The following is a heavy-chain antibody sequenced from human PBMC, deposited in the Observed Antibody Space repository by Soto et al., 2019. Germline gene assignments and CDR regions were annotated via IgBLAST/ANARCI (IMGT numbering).Heavy chain of an antibody. V-gene: IGHV4-30-4*01. CDR2: IYYSGST. D-gene: IGHD5-18*01. CDR3: ARHYGYVDGRFPFDY. J-gene: IGHJ4*02. CDR1: GGSISSGDYY. Sequence: SETLSLTCTVSGGSISSGDYYWSWIRQPPGKGLEWIRYIYYSGSTYYNPSLKSRVTISVDTSKNQFSLKLSSVTAADTAVYYCARHYGYVDGRFPFDYWGQGTLVTGSS.